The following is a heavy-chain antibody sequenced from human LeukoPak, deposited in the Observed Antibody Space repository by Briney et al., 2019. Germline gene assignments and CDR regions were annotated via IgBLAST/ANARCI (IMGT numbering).Heavy chain of an antibody. D-gene: IGHD2-2*01. CDR3: AKALEGYQLLLFDY. CDR1: VGTFSSYA. Sequence: GSSVKVSCKDSVGTFSSYAISWVRQAPGQGLEWMGGFIPIFGTANYAQNFQGRVTITTDESTSTAYMELSSLRSEDTAVYYCAKALEGYQLLLFDYWGQGTLVTVSS. V-gene: IGHV1-69*05. J-gene: IGHJ4*02. CDR2: FIPIFGTA.